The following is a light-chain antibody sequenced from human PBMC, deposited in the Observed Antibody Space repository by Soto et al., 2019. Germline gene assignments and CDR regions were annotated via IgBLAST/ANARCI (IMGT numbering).Light chain of an antibody. CDR2: EVS. CDR3: TSYTISRKGV. CDR1: SSDLGAYNY. Sequence: QSVLTQPASVSGSPGQSITISCTGTSSDLGAYNYVSWYQHHPGKAPKLLLYEVSNRPSGVSNRFSGSKSGNTASLTISGLQAEDEADYYCTSYTISRKGVFGGGTKLTVL. V-gene: IGLV2-14*01. J-gene: IGLJ2*01.